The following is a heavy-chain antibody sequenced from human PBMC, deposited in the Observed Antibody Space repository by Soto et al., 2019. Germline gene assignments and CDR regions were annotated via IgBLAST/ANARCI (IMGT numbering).Heavy chain of an antibody. V-gene: IGHV3-21*01. CDR2: ISSGSEYI. J-gene: IGHJ6*02. CDR3: ATDGAAGSVMEV. CDR1: GFTFSTYG. Sequence: EMQLVESGGGLVKPGGSLRLSCAASGFTFSTYGMKWVRQAPGKGLEWVSSISSGSEYIYYADSLKGRLTISRDNARNSLSLQLNRLRGEDRPVYYCATDGAAGSVMEVWGQGTTVTVSS. D-gene: IGHD6-13*01.